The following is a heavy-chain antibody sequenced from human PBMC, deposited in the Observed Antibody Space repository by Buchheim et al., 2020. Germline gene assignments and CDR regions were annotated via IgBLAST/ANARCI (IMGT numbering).Heavy chain of an antibody. V-gene: IGHV3-30*18. CDR1: GFTFSSYG. D-gene: IGHD6-13*01. Sequence: AASGFTFSSYGMHWVRQAPGKGLEWVAVISYDGSNKYYADSVKGRFTISRDNSKNTLYLQMNSLRAEDTAVYYRAKVGAAADLGGYWGQGTL. J-gene: IGHJ4*02. CDR3: AKVGAAADLGGY. CDR2: ISYDGSNK.